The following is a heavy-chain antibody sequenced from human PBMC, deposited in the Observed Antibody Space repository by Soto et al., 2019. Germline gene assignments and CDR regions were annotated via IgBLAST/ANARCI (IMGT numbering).Heavy chain of an antibody. Sequence: PSETLSLTCTVSGGSISSNTYCWGWIRQPPGKGLEWIGTFSYSVNTYYNPSLKSRVTISVDTSKNQFSLKLSSVTVADTAVYYFARHNGGLRPNLYYRGHGTLVTVSS. CDR3: ARHNGGLRPNLYY. CDR2: FSYSVNT. D-gene: IGHD2-8*01. CDR1: GGSISSNTYC. V-gene: IGHV4-39*01. J-gene: IGHJ4*01.